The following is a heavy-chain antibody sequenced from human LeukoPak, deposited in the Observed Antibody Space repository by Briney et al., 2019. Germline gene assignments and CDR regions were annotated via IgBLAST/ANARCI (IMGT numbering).Heavy chain of an antibody. D-gene: IGHD6-25*01. CDR3: AKEASGFDY. CDR1: GFTVSGNY. V-gene: IGHV3-53*01. J-gene: IGHJ4*02. Sequence: GGSLRLSCAASGFTVSGNYMTWVRQAPGKGLERVSIIYSDGGTYYADSVKGRFTISRDNSKNTLYLQMNSLRAEDTAVYYCAKEASGFDYWGQGTLVTVSS. CDR2: IYSDGGT.